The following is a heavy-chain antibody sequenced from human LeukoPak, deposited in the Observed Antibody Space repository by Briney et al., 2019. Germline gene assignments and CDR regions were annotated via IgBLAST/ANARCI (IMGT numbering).Heavy chain of an antibody. D-gene: IGHD3-22*01. CDR1: GFTFSSYA. V-gene: IGHV3-23*01. CDR2: ISGSGGST. CDR3: AKDLGPANDYYDSSGYKIPIGDI. Sequence: PGGSLRLSCAASGFTFSSYAMSWVRQAPGKGLEWVSAISGSGGSTYYADSVKGRFTISRDNSKNTLYLQMNSLRAEDTAVYYCAKDLGPANDYYDSSGYKIPIGDIWGQGTMVTVSS. J-gene: IGHJ3*02.